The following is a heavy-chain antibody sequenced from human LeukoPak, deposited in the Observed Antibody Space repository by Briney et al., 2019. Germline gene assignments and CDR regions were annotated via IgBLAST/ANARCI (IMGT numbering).Heavy chain of an antibody. CDR1: GDTFTGYY. CDR3: ALEPIALSI. V-gene: IGHV1-2*02. D-gene: IGHD3-3*01. CDR2: INPNTGGT. Sequence: ASVKVSCKASGDTFTGYYMHWVRQAPGQGLEWMGWINPNTGGTESAQKFQGRVTMTRDTSISTAYMELSRLRSDDTAVYYCALEPIALSIWGQGTMVTVSS. J-gene: IGHJ3*01.